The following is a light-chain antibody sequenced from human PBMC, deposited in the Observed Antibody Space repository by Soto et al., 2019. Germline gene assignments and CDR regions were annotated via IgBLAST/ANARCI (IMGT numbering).Light chain of an antibody. CDR1: QSIISNF. CDR3: QPYNNWPLT. Sequence: EIVLTQSPGTLSLSPGERATLSCGASQSIISNFLAWYQQKPGQAPRLLIYEASRRATGIPDRFSGSGSGTDFTLTINRLEPEDFAVYYCQPYNNWPLTFGGGTKVESK. J-gene: IGKJ4*01. CDR2: EAS. V-gene: IGKV3-20*01.